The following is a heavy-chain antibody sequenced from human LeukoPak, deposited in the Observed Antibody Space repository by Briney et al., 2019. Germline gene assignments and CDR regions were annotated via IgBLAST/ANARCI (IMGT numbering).Heavy chain of an antibody. CDR1: GFTVSSNY. CDR2: IYSGGST. J-gene: IGHJ4*02. D-gene: IGHD6-13*01. V-gene: IGHV3-53*01. Sequence: GGSLRLSCAASGFTVSSNYMSWVRQAPGKGLEWVSVIYSGGSTYYADSGKGRFTISRDNSKNTLYLQMNSLRAEDTAVYYCARSSSWGLLDYWGQGTLVTVSS. CDR3: ARSSSWGLLDY.